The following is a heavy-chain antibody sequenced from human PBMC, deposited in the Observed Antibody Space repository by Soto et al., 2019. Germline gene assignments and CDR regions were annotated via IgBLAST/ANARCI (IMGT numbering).Heavy chain of an antibody. V-gene: IGHV3-74*01. D-gene: IGHD3-16*01. CDR3: AREGPGWGGMDV. J-gene: IGHJ6*02. CDR1: GFTFSSYW. CDR2: INSDGSST. Sequence: SLRLSCAASGFTFSSYWMHWVRQAPGKGLVWVSRINSDGSSTSYADSVKGRFTISRDNAKNTLYLQMNSLRAEDTAVYYCAREGPGWGGMDVWGQGTTVTVSS.